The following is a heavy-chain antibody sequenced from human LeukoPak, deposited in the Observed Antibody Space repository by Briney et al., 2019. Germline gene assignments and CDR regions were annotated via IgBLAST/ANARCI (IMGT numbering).Heavy chain of an antibody. CDR1: GGTFSSYA. CDR3: ARSPEYHSFDY. CDR2: IIPIFGTA. Sequence: SVKVSCKASGGTFSSYAISWVRQAPGQGLEWMGGIIPIFGTANYAQKFQGRVTITADKSTSAAYMELSSLRSEDTAVYYCARSPEYHSFDYWGQGTLVTVSS. V-gene: IGHV1-69*06. J-gene: IGHJ4*02. D-gene: IGHD2-2*02.